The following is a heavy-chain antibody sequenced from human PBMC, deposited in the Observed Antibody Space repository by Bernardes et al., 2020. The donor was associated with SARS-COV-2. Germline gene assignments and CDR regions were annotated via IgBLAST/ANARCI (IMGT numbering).Heavy chain of an antibody. D-gene: IGHD2-2*01. Sequence: GGSLRLSCAASGFTFNNYAMSWVRQAPGKGLEWVSGISGSGSNSFYADSVKGRFTTSRDNSKSTVYLQMNSLGADDTAVYYCVRDQRYYCSSTSCYVFDYWGRGTLVTGSS. V-gene: IGHV3-23*01. CDR1: GFTFNNYA. CDR3: VRDQRYYCSSTSCYVFDY. CDR2: ISGSGSNS. J-gene: IGHJ4*02.